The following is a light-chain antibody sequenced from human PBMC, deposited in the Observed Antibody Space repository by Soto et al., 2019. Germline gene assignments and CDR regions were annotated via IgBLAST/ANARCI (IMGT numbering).Light chain of an antibody. CDR1: NIGSKS. CDR2: YDS. Sequence: SYELTQPPSVSVAPGKTARITCGGNNIGSKSVHWYQQKPGQAPVLVIYYDSDRPSGIPERFSGSNSANSATLTISRVEAGDEADYYCQVWDRSSDHVVFGGGTKLTVL. J-gene: IGLJ2*01. CDR3: QVWDRSSDHVV. V-gene: IGLV3-21*04.